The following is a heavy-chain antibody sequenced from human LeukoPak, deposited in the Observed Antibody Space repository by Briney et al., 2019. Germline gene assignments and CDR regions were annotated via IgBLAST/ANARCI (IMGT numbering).Heavy chain of an antibody. CDR2: IIPIFGTA. CDR1: GGTFSSYA. D-gene: IGHD2-15*01. J-gene: IGHJ4*02. V-gene: IGHV1-69*05. Sequence: GASVKVSCKASGGTFSSYAISWVRQVPGQGLEWMGGIIPIFGTANYAQKFQGRVTITTDESTSTAYMELSSLRSEDTAVYYCARDKGYCSDGSCYWFDYWGQGTLVTVSS. CDR3: ARDKGYCSDGSCYWFDY.